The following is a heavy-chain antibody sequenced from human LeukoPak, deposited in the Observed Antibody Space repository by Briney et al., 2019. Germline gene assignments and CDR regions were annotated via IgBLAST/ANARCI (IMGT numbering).Heavy chain of an antibody. CDR2: ISPYKGDT. Sequence: GASVKVSCKASGYTFTNFGISWVRQAPGQGLEWMGWISPYKGDTNYAQNLQGRVTMTTDTSRSTVYMELRSLRSDDTAVYYCARAGGWAREDYKADAFHFWGQGTMVTVSS. CDR1: GYTFTNFG. V-gene: IGHV1-18*01. CDR3: ARAGGWAREDYKADAFHF. J-gene: IGHJ3*01. D-gene: IGHD6-19*01.